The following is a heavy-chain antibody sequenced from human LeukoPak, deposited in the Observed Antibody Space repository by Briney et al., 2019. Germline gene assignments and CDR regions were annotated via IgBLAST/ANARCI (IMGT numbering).Heavy chain of an antibody. CDR2: INPNSGGT. CDR1: GYTFTGYY. D-gene: IGHD3-10*01. Sequence: ASVKVSCKASGYTFTGYYMHWVRQAPGQGLEWMGWINPNSGGTNYAQKFQGWVTMTRDTSISTAYMELSRLRSDDTAVYYCARAYRYYGSGSYYFDYWGQGTLVTVSS. J-gene: IGHJ4*02. CDR3: ARAYRYYGSGSYYFDY. V-gene: IGHV1-2*04.